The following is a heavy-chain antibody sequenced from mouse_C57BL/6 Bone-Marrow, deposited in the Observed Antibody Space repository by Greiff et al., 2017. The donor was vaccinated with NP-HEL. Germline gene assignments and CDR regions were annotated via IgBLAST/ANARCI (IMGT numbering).Heavy chain of an antibody. CDR1: GYTFTDYY. J-gene: IGHJ2*01. CDR3: ARRIYYYGSSYLYYFDY. V-gene: IGHV1-75*01. D-gene: IGHD1-1*01. Sequence: VQLQQSGPELVKPGASVKISCKASGYTFTDYYINWVKQRPGQGLEWIGWIFPGSGSTYYNEKFKGKATLTVDKSSSTAYMLLSSLTSEDSAVYFCARRIYYYGSSYLYYFDYWGQGTTLTVSS. CDR2: IFPGSGST.